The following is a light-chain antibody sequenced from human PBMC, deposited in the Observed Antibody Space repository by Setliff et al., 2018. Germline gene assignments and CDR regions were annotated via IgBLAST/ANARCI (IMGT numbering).Light chain of an antibody. CDR1: SSDVGGYNY. CDR3: LSYTSETTHAL. J-gene: IGLJ2*01. V-gene: IGLV2-14*03. Sequence: QSALTQPAAVSGSPGQSIAISCAGTSSDVGGYNYVSWYQQHPGKAPKLLIYEVTKRPSGVSDRFSGSKSGYTASLTISGLRTEDEAYYYCLSYTSETTHALFAGGTQLTVL. CDR2: EVT.